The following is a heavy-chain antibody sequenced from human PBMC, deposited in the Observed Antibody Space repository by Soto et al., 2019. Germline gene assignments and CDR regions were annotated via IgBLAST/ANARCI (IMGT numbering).Heavy chain of an antibody. V-gene: IGHV3-23*01. D-gene: IGHD6-13*01. CDR1: GFTFSNHA. J-gene: IGHJ4*02. CDR3: AKRQGIGAAAKNFDL. Sequence: PGGSLRLSCAASGFTFSNHAMSWVRQAPGKGLEWVSGISDSGGLTYYADSVKGRFSMSRDNSKNTLYLQMKNLRAEDTAVYFCAKRQGIGAAAKNFDLWGQGTLVTVSS. CDR2: ISDSGGLT.